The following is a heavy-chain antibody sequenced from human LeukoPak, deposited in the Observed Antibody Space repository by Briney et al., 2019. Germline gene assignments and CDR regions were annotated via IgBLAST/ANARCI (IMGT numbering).Heavy chain of an antibody. Sequence: GGSLRLSCAASGFTFTSYGISWVRQAPGQGLEWMGWISAYNGNTNYAQKLQGRVTMTTDTSTSTAYMELRSLRSDDTAVYYCARESDYYYDSSGYYLFDYWGQGTLVTVSS. J-gene: IGHJ4*02. CDR2: ISAYNGNT. CDR3: ARESDYYYDSSGYYLFDY. V-gene: IGHV1-18*01. CDR1: GFTFTSYG. D-gene: IGHD3-22*01.